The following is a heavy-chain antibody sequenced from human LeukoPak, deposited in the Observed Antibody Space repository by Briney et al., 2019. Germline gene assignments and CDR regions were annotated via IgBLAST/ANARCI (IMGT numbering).Heavy chain of an antibody. CDR3: ARLCSSTSCYKLGNFDY. Sequence: SETLSLTCTVSGGSISSGGYYWSWIRQHPGKGLEWIGYIYYSGSTYYNPSLKSRVTISVDTSKNQFSLKLSSVTAADTAVYYCARLCSSTSCYKLGNFDYWGQGTLVTVSS. CDR1: GGSISSGGYY. CDR2: IYYSGST. J-gene: IGHJ4*02. V-gene: IGHV4-31*03. D-gene: IGHD2-2*01.